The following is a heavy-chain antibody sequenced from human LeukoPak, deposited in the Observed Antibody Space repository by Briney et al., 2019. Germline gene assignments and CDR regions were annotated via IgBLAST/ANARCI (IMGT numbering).Heavy chain of an antibody. D-gene: IGHD6-13*01. CDR3: ARGSGSWLYYFDY. J-gene: IGHJ4*02. Sequence: GGSLRLSCAASGFTFSSYAMHWVRQAPGKGLEWVAVISYDGSNKYYADSVKGRFTISRDNSKNTLYLQTNSLRAEDTAVYYCARGSGSWLYYFDYWGQGTLVTVSS. V-gene: IGHV3-30-3*01. CDR1: GFTFSSYA. CDR2: ISYDGSNK.